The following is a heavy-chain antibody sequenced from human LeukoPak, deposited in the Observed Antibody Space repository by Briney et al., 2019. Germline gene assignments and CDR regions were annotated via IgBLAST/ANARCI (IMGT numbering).Heavy chain of an antibody. V-gene: IGHV1-8*01. Sequence: ASVKVSCTASGYTFTSYDIIWVRQATGQGREGMGWMNPNSSNTGYAQKVQGRVTMTRSTSISTAYVELGRLTSEDTAVYYCARWGTTRPNSSGWWGPWGQGTPVTVSS. J-gene: IGHJ4*02. CDR1: GYTFTSYD. CDR2: MNPNSSNT. CDR3: ARWGTTRPNSSGWWGP. D-gene: IGHD6-19*01.